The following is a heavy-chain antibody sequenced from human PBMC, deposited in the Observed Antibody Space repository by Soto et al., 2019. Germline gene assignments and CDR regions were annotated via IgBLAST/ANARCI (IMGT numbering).Heavy chain of an antibody. CDR2: ISGSGDNT. CDR3: TKRPLAARHTDY. D-gene: IGHD6-6*01. J-gene: IGHJ4*02. Sequence: EVQLLESGGGLVQPGGSLRLSCAASGFTFSNYAMTWVRQAPGKGLEWGSTISGSGDNTYYADSVRGRLTISRDNSKNTLYPQMNSLRADDTAVYYCTKRPLAARHTDYWGQGTLVTVSS. V-gene: IGHV3-23*01. CDR1: GFTFSNYA.